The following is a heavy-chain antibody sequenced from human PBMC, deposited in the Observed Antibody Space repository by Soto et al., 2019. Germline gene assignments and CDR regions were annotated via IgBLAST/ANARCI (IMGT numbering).Heavy chain of an antibody. D-gene: IGHD2-15*01. CDR1: GYSFTIYW. V-gene: IGHV5-51*01. CDR3: ARHCSGGSCYSGYYYYGMDV. J-gene: IGHJ6*02. CDR2: IYPGDSDT. Sequence: PGESLKISCKGSGYSFTIYWIGWVRQMPWKGLEWMGIIYPGDSDTRYSPSFQGQVTISADKSISTAYLQWSSLKASDTAMYYCARHCSGGSCYSGYYYYGMDVWGQGTKVTVSS.